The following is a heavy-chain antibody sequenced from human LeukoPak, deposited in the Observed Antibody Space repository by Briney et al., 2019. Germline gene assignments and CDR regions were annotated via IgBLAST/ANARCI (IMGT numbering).Heavy chain of an antibody. CDR1: GGSISSYY. CDR3: ARSGVTPYSSTLNY. V-gene: IGHV4-59*08. Sequence: SETLSLTCTVSGGSISSYYWSWIRQPPGKGLEWIGYIYYSGSTNYNPSFKSRVTISVDTSKNQFSLKLSSVTAADTAVYYCARSGVTPYSSTLNYWGQGTLVTVSS. CDR2: IYYSGST. J-gene: IGHJ4*02. D-gene: IGHD6-13*01.